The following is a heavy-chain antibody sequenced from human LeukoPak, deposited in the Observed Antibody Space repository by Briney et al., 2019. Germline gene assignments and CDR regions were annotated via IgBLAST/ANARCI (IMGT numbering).Heavy chain of an antibody. CDR3: ARHYYDSSGYYFWTYYFDY. CDR2: INHSGST. Sequence: PSETLSLTCAVYGGSFSGYYWSWIRQPPGKGLEWIGEINHSGSTNYNPSLKSRVTISVDTSKNQFSLKLSSVTAADTAVYYCARHYYDSSGYYFWTYYFDYWGQGTRVTVSS. CDR1: GGSFSGYY. V-gene: IGHV4-34*01. J-gene: IGHJ4*02. D-gene: IGHD3-22*01.